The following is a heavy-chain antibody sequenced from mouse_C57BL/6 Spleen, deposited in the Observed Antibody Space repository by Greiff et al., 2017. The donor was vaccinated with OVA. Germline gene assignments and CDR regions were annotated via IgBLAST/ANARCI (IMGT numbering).Heavy chain of an antibody. J-gene: IGHJ4*01. CDR1: GYTFTSSW. CDR3: ARLPTTVRGYYDAMDY. CDR2: IDPSDSYT. D-gene: IGHD1-1*01. V-gene: IGHV1-50*01. Sequence: QVQLQQPGAELVKPGASVKLSCKASGYTFTSSWMQWVNQRPGQGLEWIGEIDPSDSYTNYNQKFKGQATLTVDPSSNTAYLQLSSLTSEDSAVYYCARLPTTVRGYYDAMDYWGQGTSVTVSS.